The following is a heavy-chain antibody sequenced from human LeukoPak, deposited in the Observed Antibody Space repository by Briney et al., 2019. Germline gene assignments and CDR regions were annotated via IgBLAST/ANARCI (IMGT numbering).Heavy chain of an antibody. V-gene: IGHV4-4*08. Sequence: SETLSLTCTVSGGSISSYYWSWIRQPPGKGLEWIGRIYTSGSTNYNPSLKSRVTISVDTSKNQFSLKLSSVTAADTAVYYCARDLGYCSSTSCYRYYYYMDVWGKGTTVTVSS. CDR1: GGSISSYY. J-gene: IGHJ6*03. D-gene: IGHD2-2*02. CDR3: ARDLGYCSSTSCYRYYYYMDV. CDR2: IYTSGST.